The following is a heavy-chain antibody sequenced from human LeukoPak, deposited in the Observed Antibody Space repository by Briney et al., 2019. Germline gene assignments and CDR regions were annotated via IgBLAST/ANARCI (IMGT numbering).Heavy chain of an antibody. CDR3: ACPSGNHLYSFDY. Sequence: SDTLSLTCIISGGSITSTPYYWGWIRQPPGKGLEWIGTLSYSGKTYYNPSLNSRVTISRDTSKNQFSLKLTSATAADTAVYYCACPSGNHLYSFDYWGQGTLVTVSS. CDR1: GGSITSTPYY. V-gene: IGHV4-39*07. D-gene: IGHD1-14*01. CDR2: LSYSGKT. J-gene: IGHJ4*02.